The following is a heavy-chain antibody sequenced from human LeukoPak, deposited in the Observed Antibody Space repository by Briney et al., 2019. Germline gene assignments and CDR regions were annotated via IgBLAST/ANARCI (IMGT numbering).Heavy chain of an antibody. J-gene: IGHJ4*02. CDR1: GGSFSGYY. D-gene: IGHD3-10*01. Sequence: SETLSLTCAVYGGSFSGYYWSWIRQPPGKGLEWIGEINHSGSTNYNPSLKSRVTISVDTSKNQFSLKLSSVTAADTAVYYCGXXXXXXXXXXGSGSYYRYYFDYWGQGTLVTVSS. CDR3: GXXXXXXXXXXGSGSYYRYYFDY. CDR2: INHSGST. V-gene: IGHV4-34*01.